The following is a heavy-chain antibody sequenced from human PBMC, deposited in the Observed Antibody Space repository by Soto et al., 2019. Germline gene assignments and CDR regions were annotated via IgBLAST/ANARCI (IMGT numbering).Heavy chain of an antibody. V-gene: IGHV1-18*01. Sequence: GASVKVSCKASGYNFTTYDITWVRQAPGQGLEWMGWVSGYNGNTKYAQNFQGRVTLSRETSTTTAHMELRNLRSDDTAVYFCAREDYRNFFGLDPWGQGSPVTV. D-gene: IGHD3-16*02. CDR1: GYNFTTYD. CDR3: AREDYRNFFGLDP. J-gene: IGHJ5*02. CDR2: VSGYNGNT.